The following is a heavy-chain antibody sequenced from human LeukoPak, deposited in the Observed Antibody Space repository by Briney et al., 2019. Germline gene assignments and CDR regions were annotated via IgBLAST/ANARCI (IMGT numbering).Heavy chain of an antibody. J-gene: IGHJ6*02. CDR3: AREDVVLVDAVRYYYYGMDV. CDR2: INPSGGST. Sequence: GASVKVSCKASGYTLTGSYMHWVRQAPGQGLEWMGIINPSGGSTSYAQKFQDRVTMTRDTSTSTVYMELSSLKSEDTAVYYCAREDVVLVDAVRYYYYGMDVWGQGTTVTISS. V-gene: IGHV1-46*01. CDR1: GYTLTGSY. D-gene: IGHD2-8*01.